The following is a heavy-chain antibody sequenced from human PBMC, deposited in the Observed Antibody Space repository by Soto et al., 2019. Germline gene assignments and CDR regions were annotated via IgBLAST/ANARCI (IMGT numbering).Heavy chain of an antibody. D-gene: IGHD3-9*01. CDR3: AKGGRYFDNYGMDV. CDR2: ISYDGSNK. J-gene: IGHJ6*02. CDR1: GFTFSSYG. V-gene: IGHV3-30*18. Sequence: GGSLRLSCAASGFTFSSYGMHWVRQAPGKGLEWVAVISYDGSNKYYADSVKGRFTISRDNSKNTLYLQMNSLRAEDTAVYYCAKGGRYFDNYGMDVWGQGTTVTVSS.